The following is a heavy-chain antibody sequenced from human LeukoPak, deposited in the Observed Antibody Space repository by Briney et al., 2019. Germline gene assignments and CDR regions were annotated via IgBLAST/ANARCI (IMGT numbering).Heavy chain of an antibody. CDR3: ARFIAAAGREFDY. D-gene: IGHD6-13*01. J-gene: IGHJ4*02. V-gene: IGHV1-18*01. Sequence: ASVKVSCKASGYTFTSYGINWVRQAPGQGLEWMGWISAYNSNTHYAQKLQGRVTMTTDTSTSTAYMELRSLRSDDTAVYYCARFIAAAGREFDYWGQGTLVTVSS. CDR2: ISAYNSNT. CDR1: GYTFTSYG.